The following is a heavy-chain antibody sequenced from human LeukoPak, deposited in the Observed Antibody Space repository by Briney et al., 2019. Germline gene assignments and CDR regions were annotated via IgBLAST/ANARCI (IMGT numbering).Heavy chain of an antibody. CDR2: IYYSGST. J-gene: IGHJ4*02. CDR3: ARAAYCGGDCYSPEYYFDY. V-gene: IGHV4-31*03. Sequence: SETLSLTCTVSGGSISSGGYYWSWIRQHPGKGLEWIGYIYYSGSTYYNPSLKSRVTISVDTSKNQFSLKLSSVTAADTAVYYCARAAYCGGDCYSPEYYFDYWGQGTLVTVSS. D-gene: IGHD2-21*02. CDR1: GGSISSGGYY.